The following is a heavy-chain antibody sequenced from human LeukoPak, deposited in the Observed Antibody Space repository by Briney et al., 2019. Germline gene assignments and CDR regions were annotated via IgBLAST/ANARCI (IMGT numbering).Heavy chain of an antibody. CDR3: ARDFSSGSI. J-gene: IGHJ3*02. V-gene: IGHV3-21*01. CDR1: GFTFSTYS. Sequence: PGGSLRLSCAASGFTFSTYSMNWVRQAPGKGLEWVSSISPNGSDTYYATSVKGRFPISRDNAKNSLYLQMNSLRAEDTAVYYCARDFSSGSIWGQGTMVTVSS. CDR2: ISPNGSDT. D-gene: IGHD6-25*01.